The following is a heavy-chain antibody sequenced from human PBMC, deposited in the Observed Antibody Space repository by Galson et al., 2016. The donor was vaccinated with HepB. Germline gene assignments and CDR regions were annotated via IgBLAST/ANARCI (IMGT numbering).Heavy chain of an antibody. CDR1: GPTFIRNS. CDR3: ATYQEGSGRVWFDP. D-gene: IGHD3-10*01. CDR2: LNAYNGNT. V-gene: IGHV1-18*04. Sequence: QSGAEVTKPGESLKISCKASGPTFIRNSVTWVRQAPGQGLEWMGWLNAYNGNTHYAQNLQGRVTMTTETSTNTAYMELRSLRPDDTAVYYCATYQEGSGRVWFDPWGQGTLVTVSS. J-gene: IGHJ5*02.